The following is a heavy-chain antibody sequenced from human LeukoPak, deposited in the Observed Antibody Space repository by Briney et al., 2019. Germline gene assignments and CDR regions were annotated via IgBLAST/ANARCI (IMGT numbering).Heavy chain of an antibody. Sequence: PGGSLRLSCTASGFTFRDHAMSWVRQAPGKGLEGVGFIRSKTYGGPTEYAASVRGRFTISRDDSNSIAYLQMNSLKAEDTAVYYCTRGPIQQWRYYGMDVWGQGTTVTVSS. CDR3: TRGPIQQWRYYGMDV. CDR1: GFTFRDHA. V-gene: IGHV3-49*04. J-gene: IGHJ6*02. D-gene: IGHD5-18*01. CDR2: IRSKTYGGPT.